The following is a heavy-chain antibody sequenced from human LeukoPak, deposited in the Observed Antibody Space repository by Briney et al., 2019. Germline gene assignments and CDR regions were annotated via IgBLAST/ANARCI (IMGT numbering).Heavy chain of an antibody. CDR1: GGSISSSSYY. D-gene: IGHD1-26*01. Sequence: PSETLSLTCTVSGGSISSSSYYWGWIRQPPGKGLKWIGSIYYSGSTYYNPSLKSRVTISVDTSKNQFSLKLSSVTAADTAVYYCASLRERSYYARGFDYWGQGTLVTVSS. CDR3: ASLRERSYYARGFDY. CDR2: IYYSGST. J-gene: IGHJ4*02. V-gene: IGHV4-39*01.